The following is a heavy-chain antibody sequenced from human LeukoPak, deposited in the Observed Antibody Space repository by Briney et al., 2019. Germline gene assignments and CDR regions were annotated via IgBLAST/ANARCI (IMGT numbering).Heavy chain of an antibody. D-gene: IGHD3-3*01. CDR2: ISSSSSYI. Sequence: PGGSLRLSCAASGFTFSSYSMNWVRQAPGEGLEWVSSISSSSSYIYYADPAKRRFTSSRDNAKNSLYLQMNSLRAEDTAVYYCARDIPPNGRLFGVVIIHPYLDYWGRGTLVTVSS. J-gene: IGHJ4*02. V-gene: IGHV3-21*01. CDR1: GFTFSSYS. CDR3: ARDIPPNGRLFGVVIIHPYLDY.